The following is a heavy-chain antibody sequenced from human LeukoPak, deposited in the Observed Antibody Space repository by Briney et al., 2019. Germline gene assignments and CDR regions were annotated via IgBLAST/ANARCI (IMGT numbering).Heavy chain of an antibody. V-gene: IGHV4-59*01. CDR1: GGPLSSYY. CDR3: ARVWVEGFRTSPYFDY. D-gene: IGHD1-14*01. CDR2: IYYSGST. Sequence: SETLSLTCTISGGPLSSYYWSWIRQPPGKGLEWIGYIYYSGSTNYNPSLKSRVTISVDTSNNQFSLKLSSATDADTAGYSCARVWVEGFRTSPYFDYWGRGTLVTVSS. J-gene: IGHJ4*02.